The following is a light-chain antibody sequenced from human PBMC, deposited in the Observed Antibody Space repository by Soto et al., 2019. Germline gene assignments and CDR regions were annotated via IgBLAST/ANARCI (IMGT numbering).Light chain of an antibody. Sequence: EIVLRQSPATLSLAPGERATLSCRASQSVSSYLAWYQQKPGQAPRLLIYDASTRATGIPARFSGSGSGTEFTLTISSLQSEDFAVYYCQQYNNWPRTFGQGTKVDIK. V-gene: IGKV3-15*01. CDR2: DAS. CDR3: QQYNNWPRT. J-gene: IGKJ1*01. CDR1: QSVSSY.